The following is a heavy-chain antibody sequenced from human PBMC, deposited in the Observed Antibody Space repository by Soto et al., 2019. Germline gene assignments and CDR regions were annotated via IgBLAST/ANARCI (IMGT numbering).Heavy chain of an antibody. Sequence: PGGSLRLSCAASGFTFSPYAMGWVRQAPGKGLEWVSVISSGGGTHYADSVKGRFTVSRDNSKNTLSLQMNSLRADDTAVYYCAKRRGAGGHFDYWGQGALVTVSS. V-gene: IGHV3-23*01. CDR3: AKRRGAGGHFDY. J-gene: IGHJ4*02. CDR1: GFTFSPYA. D-gene: IGHD2-15*01. CDR2: ISSGGGT.